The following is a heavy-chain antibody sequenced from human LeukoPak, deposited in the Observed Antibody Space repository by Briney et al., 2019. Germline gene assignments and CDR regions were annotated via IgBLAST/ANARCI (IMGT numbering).Heavy chain of an antibody. Sequence: GASVKVSFKASGYTFTGYYMHWVRQAPGQGLEWMGWINPNSGGTNYAQKFKGRVTMTSDTSISTAYMELSRLRSDAAAVYYCARDDIGIAGGVRFDPWGQGALVTVSS. V-gene: IGHV1-2*02. D-gene: IGHD6-13*01. CDR2: INPNSGGT. J-gene: IGHJ5*02. CDR3: ARDDIGIAGGVRFDP. CDR1: GYTFTGYY.